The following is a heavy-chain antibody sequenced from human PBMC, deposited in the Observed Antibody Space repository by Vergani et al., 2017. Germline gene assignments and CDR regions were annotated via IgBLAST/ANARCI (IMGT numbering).Heavy chain of an antibody. CDR1: GFTFSSYW. D-gene: IGHD2-8*01. V-gene: IGHV3-74*01. CDR2: INSDGSST. CDR3: ARVGYCTNGVCYVSDY. J-gene: IGHJ4*02. Sequence: EVQLVESGGGLVQPGGSLRLSCAASGFTFSSYWMHWVRQAPGKGLVWVSRINSDGSSTSYADSVKGRFTISRDNAKNTLYLQMNSLSAEDTAVYYCARVGYCTNGVCYVSDYWGQGTLVTVSS.